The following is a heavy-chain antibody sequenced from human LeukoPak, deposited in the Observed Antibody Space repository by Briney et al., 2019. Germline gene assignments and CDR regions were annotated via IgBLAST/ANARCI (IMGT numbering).Heavy chain of an antibody. CDR1: GGSISSYY. J-gene: IGHJ5*02. D-gene: IGHD3-10*01. CDR2: IYYSGST. CDR3: ARQYYYGSGSYYTLNWFDP. Sequence: SETLSLTCTVSGGSISSYYWSRIRQPPGKGLEWIGYIYYSGSTNYNPSLKSRVTISVDTSKNQFSLKLSSVTAADTAVYYCARQYYYGSGSYYTLNWFDPWGQGTLVTVSS. V-gene: IGHV4-59*08.